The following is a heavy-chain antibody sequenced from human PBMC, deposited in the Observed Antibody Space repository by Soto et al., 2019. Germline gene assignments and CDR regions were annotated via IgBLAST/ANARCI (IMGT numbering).Heavy chain of an antibody. Sequence: ASVKVSCKASGYTFTNYGVSWVRQAPGQGLEWMGWIGGYKGNTNYAQKLQGRVTMTTDTSTSTAYMELSSLRSEDTAVYYCARSTGYSFDYWGQGTLVTVSS. CDR3: ARSTGYSFDY. J-gene: IGHJ4*02. D-gene: IGHD3-9*01. CDR1: GYTFTNYG. V-gene: IGHV1-18*01. CDR2: IGGYKGNT.